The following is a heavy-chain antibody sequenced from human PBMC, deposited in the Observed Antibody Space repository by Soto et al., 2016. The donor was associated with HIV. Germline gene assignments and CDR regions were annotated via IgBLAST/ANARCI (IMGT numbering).Heavy chain of an antibody. V-gene: IGHV3-74*01. CDR3: ARVVSYHDSSVWTPGGGFDI. D-gene: IGHD3-22*01. J-gene: IGHJ3*02. Sequence: EVQLVESGGGLVQPGGSLRLSCAASGFTFSSYWMHWVRQAPGKGLMWVSRINTDGSSTSYADSVKGRFTISRDNAKNTLYLQMNSLRAEDTAVYYCARVVSYHDSSVWTPGGGFDIWGQGTMVTVSS. CDR1: GFTFSSYW. CDR2: INTDGSST.